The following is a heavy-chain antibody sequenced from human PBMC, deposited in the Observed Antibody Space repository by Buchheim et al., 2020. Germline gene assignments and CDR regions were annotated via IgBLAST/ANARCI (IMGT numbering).Heavy chain of an antibody. Sequence: QVQLQESGPGLVKPSETLSLTCTVSGGSVSSSYWSWIRQPPGKGLEWIGYIFYSGTINYTPSLKNRVTISVDTSKNQFSLKLRSVTAADTAVYYCARANTYSSSDYFDYWGQGTL. V-gene: IGHV4-59*02. J-gene: IGHJ4*02. CDR3: ARANTYSSSDYFDY. D-gene: IGHD6-6*01. CDR1: GGSVSSSY. CDR2: IFYSGTI.